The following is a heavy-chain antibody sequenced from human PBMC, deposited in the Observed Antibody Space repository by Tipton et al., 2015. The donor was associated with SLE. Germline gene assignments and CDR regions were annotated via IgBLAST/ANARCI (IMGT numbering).Heavy chain of an antibody. D-gene: IGHD6-19*01. V-gene: IGHV4-59*08. CDR3: SRTSGQWLVFWYFDL. CDR2: ISDGGGT. CDR1: GGSISTNY. J-gene: IGHJ2*01. Sequence: TLSLTCSVSGGSISTNYWIWIRQPPGKGLEWIGYISDGGGTNYNPSLKSRVTISIDPAKNQFSLKLTSVTAADTAVYYCSRTSGQWLVFWYFDLWGRGTLVTVSS.